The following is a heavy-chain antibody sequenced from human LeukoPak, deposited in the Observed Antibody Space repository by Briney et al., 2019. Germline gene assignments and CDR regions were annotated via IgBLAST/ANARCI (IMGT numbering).Heavy chain of an antibody. CDR3: TRQYSGYDSVDSMDV. Sequence: GGSLRLSCAASGFTFSSYGMHWVRQASGKGLEWVGRIRSKVNSYATAYAASVKGRFTISRDDSKKTVYLEMSSLKTEDTAVYYCTRQYSGYDSVDSMDVWGQGTTVIVTS. V-gene: IGHV3-73*01. J-gene: IGHJ6*02. D-gene: IGHD5-12*01. CDR1: GFTFSSYG. CDR2: IRSKVNSYAT.